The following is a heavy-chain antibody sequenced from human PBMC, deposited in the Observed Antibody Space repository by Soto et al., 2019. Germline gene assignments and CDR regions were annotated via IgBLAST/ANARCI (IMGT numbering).Heavy chain of an antibody. CDR1: GGSISSGDYY. CDR2: IYYSGST. J-gene: IGHJ4*02. CDR3: ARGATVVTDFDY. V-gene: IGHV4-30-4*01. D-gene: IGHD4-17*01. Sequence: SETLSLTCTVSGGSISSGDYYWSWIRQPPGKGLEWIGYIYYSGSTYYNPSLKSRVTISVDTSKNQFSLKLSSVTAADTAVYYCARGATVVTDFDYWGQGTLVTVS.